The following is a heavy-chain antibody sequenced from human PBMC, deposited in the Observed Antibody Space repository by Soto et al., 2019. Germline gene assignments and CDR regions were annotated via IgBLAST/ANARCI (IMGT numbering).Heavy chain of an antibody. V-gene: IGHV3-23*01. Sequence: EVQLLESGGGLVQPGGSLRLSCAASGFTFSSYAMSWVRQAPGKGLEWVSAISGSGGSTYYADSVKGRFTISRDNSKNTLYLQMNSLRAEDTTVYYCAKDYYYGSGSYYKPPRTSENYGMDVWGQGTTVTVSS. CDR2: ISGSGGST. J-gene: IGHJ6*02. CDR1: GFTFSSYA. CDR3: AKDYYYGSGSYYKPPRTSENYGMDV. D-gene: IGHD3-10*01.